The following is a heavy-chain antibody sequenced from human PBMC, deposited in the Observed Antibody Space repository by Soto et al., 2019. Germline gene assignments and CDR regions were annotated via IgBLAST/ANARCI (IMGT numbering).Heavy chain of an antibody. CDR1: GVTLSDVW. D-gene: IGHD5-18*01. Sequence: PGGSLRLSCGVSGVTLSDVWMNWVRQAPGKGPEWVGRIKSKTDGGTTDYAAPVKGRFTISRDDSQNTLYLQMNSLKTEDTAVYYCSHGYYQYFNSWGQVTLVTVSS. CDR3: SHGYYQYFNS. V-gene: IGHV3-15*07. J-gene: IGHJ4*02. CDR2: IKSKTDGGTT.